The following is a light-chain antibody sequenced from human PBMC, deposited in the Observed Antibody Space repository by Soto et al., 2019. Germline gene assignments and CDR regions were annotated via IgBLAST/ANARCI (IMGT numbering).Light chain of an antibody. Sequence: QSAPTQPASVSGSPGQSITISCTGTSIAVGGYNYVSWYQQHPGKAPKLMIYDVSNRPSGVSNRFSGSKSGNTASLTISGLQAEDEADYYCSSYTRSSKVFGTGTKVTVL. V-gene: IGLV2-14*01. CDR2: DVS. J-gene: IGLJ1*01. CDR3: SSYTRSSKV. CDR1: SIAVGGYNY.